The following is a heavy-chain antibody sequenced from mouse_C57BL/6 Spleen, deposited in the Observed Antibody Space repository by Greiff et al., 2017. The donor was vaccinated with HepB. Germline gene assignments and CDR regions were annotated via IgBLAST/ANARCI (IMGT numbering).Heavy chain of an antibody. CDR3: ARSKLYGSSWDY. CDR1: GYSFTGYY. J-gene: IGHJ2*01. V-gene: IGHV1-42*01. CDR2: INPSTGGT. D-gene: IGHD1-1*01. Sequence: EVQLQQSGPELVKPGASVKISCKASGYSFTGYYMNWVKQSPEKSLEWIGEINPSTGGTTYNQKFKAKATLTVDKSSSTAYMQLKSLTSEDSAVYYCARSKLYGSSWDYWGQGTTLTVSS.